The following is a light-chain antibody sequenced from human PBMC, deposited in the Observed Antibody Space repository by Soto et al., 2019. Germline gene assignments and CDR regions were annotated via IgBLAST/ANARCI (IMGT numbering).Light chain of an antibody. J-gene: IGKJ4*01. Sequence: IVMAQSPSTLSVSPGERVTLSCRASQSVTTKLAWYQQKPGQAPRLLIFGASTRATGIATRFSGSGSGTDFTLTISSLQSEDFAVYYCQQYNILPLTFGGGTK. CDR1: QSVTTK. CDR2: GAS. CDR3: QQYNILPLT. V-gene: IGKV3-15*01.